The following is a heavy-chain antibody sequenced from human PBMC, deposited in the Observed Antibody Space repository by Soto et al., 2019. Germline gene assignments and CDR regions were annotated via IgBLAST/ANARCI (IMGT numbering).Heavy chain of an antibody. CDR1: GYSLTSYW. Sequence: PGESLKISCKGSGYSLTSYWISWVRQMPGKGLEWMGKIDPGDSYTTYSPSFQGHVTISADKSISTAYLQWSSLKTSDTAMYYCASPLERGRGDYWGQGTLVTVSS. CDR2: IDPGDSYT. CDR3: ASPLERGRGDY. V-gene: IGHV5-10-1*01. D-gene: IGHD1-1*01. J-gene: IGHJ4*02.